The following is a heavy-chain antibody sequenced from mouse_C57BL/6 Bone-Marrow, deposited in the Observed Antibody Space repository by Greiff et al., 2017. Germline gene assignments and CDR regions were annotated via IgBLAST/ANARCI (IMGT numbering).Heavy chain of an antibody. D-gene: IGHD4-1*01. CDR2: IYPRSGNT. Sequence: VQLQQSGAELARPGASVKLSCKASGYTFTGYGISWVKQRTGQGLEWIGEIYPRSGNTYYNEKFKGKATLTADKSSSTASMELHSLTSEDSAVYFCARDWWFAYWGQGTLVTVSA. J-gene: IGHJ3*01. V-gene: IGHV1-81*01. CDR3: ARDWWFAY. CDR1: GYTFTGYG.